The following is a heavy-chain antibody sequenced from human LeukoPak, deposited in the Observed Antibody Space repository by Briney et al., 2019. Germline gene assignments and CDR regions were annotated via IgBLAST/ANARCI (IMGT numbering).Heavy chain of an antibody. CDR1: GYSFTAYW. J-gene: IGHJ4*02. V-gene: IGHV5-51*01. CDR2: IYPGDSAT. Sequence: GESLKISCRGSGYSFTAYWIAWVRQLPGKGLEWMATIYPGDSATTYSPSFQGQVTISADKSITTAYLQWSSLKASDTAMYYCARPAAGLGGFDYWGQGTLVTVSS. CDR3: ARPAAGLGGFDY. D-gene: IGHD3-16*01.